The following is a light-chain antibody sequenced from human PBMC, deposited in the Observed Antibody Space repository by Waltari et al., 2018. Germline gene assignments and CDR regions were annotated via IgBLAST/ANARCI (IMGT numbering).Light chain of an antibody. J-gene: IGLJ3*02. CDR3: SSYAGSSTLV. V-gene: IGLV2-11*01. CDR1: SSDVGDSYY. CDR2: DVN. Sequence: QSALTQPRSVSGSPGQSVTISCTGTSSDVGDSYYVSWYQQNPGKAPKLMIYDVNKRPSGVTYRFSGSKSGNTASLTISGLQPEDEADYYCSSYAGSSTLVFGGGTKLTVL.